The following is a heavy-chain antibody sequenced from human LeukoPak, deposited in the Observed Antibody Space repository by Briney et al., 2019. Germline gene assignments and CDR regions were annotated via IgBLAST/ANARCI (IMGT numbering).Heavy chain of an antibody. CDR1: AVTINGYY. D-gene: IGHD3-10*01. J-gene: IGHJ4*02. CDR2: IYYSGST. CDR3: ARTTMVRGVPDY. V-gene: IGHV4-59*01. Sequence: KPSETLSLTCTVSAVTINGYYWSWIRQPPGQGLDWIMYIYYSGSTNYNPSLKRRVTISLDTSKNQFSLKLSSVTAADTAVYYCARTTMVRGVPDYWGQGTLVTVSS.